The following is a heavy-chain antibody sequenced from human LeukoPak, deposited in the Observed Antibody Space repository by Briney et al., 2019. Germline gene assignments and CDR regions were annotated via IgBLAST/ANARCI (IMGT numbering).Heavy chain of an antibody. D-gene: IGHD3-22*01. V-gene: IGHV1-8*01. J-gene: IGHJ4*02. CDR1: GYTFTSYD. CDR2: MNPNSGNT. CDR3: YLNDFYDSSGYYSAY. Sequence: ASVKVSCKASGYTFTSYDIDWVRQATGQGLEWMGWMNPNSGNTGYAQKFQGRVTMTRNTSISTAYMELSSLRSEDTAVYYCYLNDFYDSSGYYSAYWGQGTLVTVSS.